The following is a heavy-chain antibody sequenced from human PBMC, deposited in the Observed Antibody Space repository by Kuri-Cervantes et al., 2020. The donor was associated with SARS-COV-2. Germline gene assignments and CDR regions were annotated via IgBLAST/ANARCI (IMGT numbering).Heavy chain of an antibody. CDR2: ISHDGKNK. CDR1: GFNFSRTD. V-gene: IGHV3-30*18. J-gene: IGHJ4*02. Sequence: GGSLRLSCAASGFNFSRTDMHWVRQAQGKGLEWVAVISHDGKNKKCIASGKGRFTISRDNSQNTLYLHMKSLRSEDTAMYYCAKERVGVQDFWGQGTLVTVSS. CDR3: AKERVGVQDF. D-gene: IGHD2-21*01.